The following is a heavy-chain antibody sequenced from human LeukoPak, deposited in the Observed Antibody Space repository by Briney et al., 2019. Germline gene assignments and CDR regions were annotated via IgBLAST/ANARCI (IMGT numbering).Heavy chain of an antibody. CDR3: AREYGGNDAFDI. Sequence: GGSLRLSCAASGFTFSSYSMNWVRQAPGKGLEWVSSISSSSSYIYYADSVKGRFTISKDNAKNSLYLQMNSLRAEDTAVYYCAREYGGNDAFDIWGQGTMVTVSS. V-gene: IGHV3-21*01. CDR1: GFTFSSYS. CDR2: ISSSSSYI. D-gene: IGHD4-23*01. J-gene: IGHJ3*02.